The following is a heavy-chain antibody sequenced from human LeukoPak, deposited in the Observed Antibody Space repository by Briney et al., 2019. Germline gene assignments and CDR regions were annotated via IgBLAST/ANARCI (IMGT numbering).Heavy chain of an antibody. J-gene: IGHJ1*01. CDR3: ANPKTIKYGEIQH. V-gene: IGHV3-23*01. D-gene: IGHD3-16*01. Sequence: PGGSLRLSCAASGFTFSRNAMGWVRQAAGKGLEWVSAINGSGNRTYYADSVKGRFTISRDNSKNTLYLQMNSLRAEDTAVYYCANPKTIKYGEIQHWGQGTLVTVSS. CDR1: GFTFSRNA. CDR2: INGSGNRT.